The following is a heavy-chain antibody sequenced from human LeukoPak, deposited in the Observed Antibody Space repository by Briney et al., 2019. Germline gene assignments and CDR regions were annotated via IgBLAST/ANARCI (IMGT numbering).Heavy chain of an antibody. J-gene: IGHJ4*02. CDR1: GGSISSYY. D-gene: IGHD6-25*01. CDR3: ARTLKRLAFDY. CDR2: FYDSGST. Sequence: PSETLSLTCTVSGGSISSYYWSWIRQPPGKGLEWIGNFYDSGSTNYSPSLKSRVTISVDTSKNQISLKLSSVTAADTAVYYCARTLKRLAFDYWGQGSLVTVSS. V-gene: IGHV4-59*01.